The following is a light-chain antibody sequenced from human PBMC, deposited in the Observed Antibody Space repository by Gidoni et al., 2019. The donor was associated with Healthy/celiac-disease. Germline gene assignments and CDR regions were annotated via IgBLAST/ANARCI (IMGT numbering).Light chain of an antibody. J-gene: IGKJ5*01. CDR1: QGISSY. CDR3: QQYYSYPLT. Sequence: AIRMTQSPSSFSASTGDRVTITCRASQGISSYLGWYQQKPGKAPKLLIYAASTLQSGVPSRFSGSGSGTDFTLTISCLQSEDFATYYCQQYYSYPLTFGQGTRLEIK. CDR2: AAS. V-gene: IGKV1-8*01.